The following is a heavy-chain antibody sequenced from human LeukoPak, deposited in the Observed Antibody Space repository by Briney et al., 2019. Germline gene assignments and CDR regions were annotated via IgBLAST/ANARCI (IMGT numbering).Heavy chain of an antibody. J-gene: IGHJ4*02. D-gene: IGHD6-13*01. CDR2: INHSGST. CDR1: GGSISSSSYY. CDR3: ARLLVGFRSSEYTVDY. Sequence: SETLSLTCTVSGGSISSSSYYWGWIRQPPGKGLEWIGEINHSGSTNYNPSLKSRVTISVDTSKNQFSLKLSSVTAADTAVYYCARLLVGFRSSEYTVDYWGQGTLVTVSS. V-gene: IGHV4-39*07.